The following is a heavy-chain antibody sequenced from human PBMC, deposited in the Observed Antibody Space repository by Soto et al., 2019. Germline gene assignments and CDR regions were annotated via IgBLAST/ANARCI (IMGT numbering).Heavy chain of an antibody. D-gene: IGHD2-15*01. V-gene: IGHV4-39*01. CDR2: IYYSGST. CDR3: ARRGYCSGGSCYPTPFEY. CDR1: GGSISSSNYY. Sequence: SETLSLTCTVSGGSISSSNYYWGWIRQPPGKGLERIGSIYYSGSTYYNPSLKSRVTISVDTSKNQFSLKLSSVTAADTAVYYCARRGYCSGGSCYPTPFEYWGQGTLVTVS. J-gene: IGHJ4*02.